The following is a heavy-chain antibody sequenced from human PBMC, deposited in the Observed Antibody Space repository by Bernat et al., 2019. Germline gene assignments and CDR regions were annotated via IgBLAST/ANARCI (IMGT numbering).Heavy chain of an antibody. Sequence: QVQLVQSGAEVKKPGSSVKVSCKASGGTFSSYAISWVRQAPGQGLEWMGRIIPILGISNYAQKFQGRVTITADKSTSTAYMELSSLRSEDTAVYYCARTSLRWVGSGVDYYYGMDVWGQGTTVTVSS. D-gene: IGHD1-26*01. V-gene: IGHV1-69*04. J-gene: IGHJ6*02. CDR3: ARTSLRWVGSGVDYYYGMDV. CDR2: IIPILGIS. CDR1: GGTFSSYA.